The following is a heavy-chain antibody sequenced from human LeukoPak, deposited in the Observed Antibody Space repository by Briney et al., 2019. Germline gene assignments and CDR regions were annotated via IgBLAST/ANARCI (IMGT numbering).Heavy chain of an antibody. CDR1: GGSFSGYY. J-gene: IGHJ5*02. Sequence: SETLSLTCAVYGGSFSGYYWSWIRQRPGKGLEGIGEINHSGSTNYNPSLKSRVTISVDTSKNQFSLKLSSVTAADTAVYYCARGPGELPLSENWFDPWGQGTLVTVSS. V-gene: IGHV4-34*01. D-gene: IGHD1-26*01. CDR3: ARGPGELPLSENWFDP. CDR2: INHSGST.